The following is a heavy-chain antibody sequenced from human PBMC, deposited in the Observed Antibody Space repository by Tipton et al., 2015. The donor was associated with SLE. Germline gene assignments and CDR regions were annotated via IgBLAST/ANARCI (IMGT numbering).Heavy chain of an antibody. D-gene: IGHD2-15*01. CDR1: GGSVSSGSYY. CDR2: IDDSGST. V-gene: IGHV4-39*07. CDR3: ARGPRSLGGSPRDDT. Sequence: TLSLTCTVSGGSVSSGSYYWNWIRQPPGKGLEWIGEIDDSGSTNYNPSLKSRVTISLDTSKNQFSLKLSSVTAADTAVYYCARGPRSLGGSPRDDTWGQGTLVTVSS. J-gene: IGHJ5*02.